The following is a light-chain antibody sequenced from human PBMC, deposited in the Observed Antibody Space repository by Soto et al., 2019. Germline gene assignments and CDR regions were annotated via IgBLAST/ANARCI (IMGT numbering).Light chain of an antibody. V-gene: IGKV3D-11*03. CDR3: QQRTNWLT. J-gene: IGKJ3*01. Sequence: EIVMTQSPATLSVSPGERATLSCRASQSVSSNLAWYQQKPGQAPRLLIYGASTRATGIPARFSGSGSGTDFTLTISSLEPEDFAVYYCQQRTNWLTFGPGTKVDIK. CDR2: GAS. CDR1: QSVSSN.